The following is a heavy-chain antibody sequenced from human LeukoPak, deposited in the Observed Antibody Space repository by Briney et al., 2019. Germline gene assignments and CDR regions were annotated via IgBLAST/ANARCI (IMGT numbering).Heavy chain of an antibody. CDR3: ARVRVGITSSLIYFDY. J-gene: IGHJ4*02. D-gene: IGHD2-2*01. Sequence: SETLSLTCTVSGGSISSYYWSWIRQPPGKGLEWIGYIDYSGSTNYNPSLKSRVIISVDTSKNQFSLRLSSVTAADTAVYYCARVRVGITSSLIYFDYWGQGTLVTVSS. CDR1: GGSISSYY. CDR2: IDYSGST. V-gene: IGHV4-59*08.